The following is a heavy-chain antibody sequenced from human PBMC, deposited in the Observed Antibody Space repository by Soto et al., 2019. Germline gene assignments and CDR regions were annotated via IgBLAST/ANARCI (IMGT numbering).Heavy chain of an antibody. J-gene: IGHJ4*02. D-gene: IGHD3-22*01. CDR1: GFTFDDYA. Sequence: ESGGGLVQPGRSLRLSCAASGFTFDDYAMHWVRQAPGKGLEWVSGISWNSGSIGYADSVKGRFTISRDNAKNSLYLQMNSLRAEDTALYCCARSSSGYYPDYWGQGTLVTVSS. CDR3: ARSSSGYYPDY. V-gene: IGHV3-9*01. CDR2: ISWNSGSI.